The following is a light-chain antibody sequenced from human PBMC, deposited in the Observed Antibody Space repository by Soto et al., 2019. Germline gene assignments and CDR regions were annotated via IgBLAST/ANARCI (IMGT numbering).Light chain of an antibody. CDR3: LQHNSYPYT. J-gene: IGKJ2*01. CDR2: DTS. V-gene: IGKV1-17*03. Sequence: QMIQSPSAISPSVGDRVTITCRASQDISRFVAWFQQKPGKAPERLIYDTSTLQVGVPSRFSGGGSGKEFTLAISGLQPQDSATYYCLQHNSYPYTFGQGTK. CDR1: QDISRF.